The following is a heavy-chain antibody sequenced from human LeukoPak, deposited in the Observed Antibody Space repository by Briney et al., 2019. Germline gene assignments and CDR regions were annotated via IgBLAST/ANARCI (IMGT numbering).Heavy chain of an antibody. CDR1: GGSTSTYY. V-gene: IGHV4-59*01. D-gene: IGHD6-13*01. CDR3: ARGQCVTSNNWYNFDY. Sequence: PSETLSLTCTVSGGSTSTYYWSWIRQPPGKGLEWIWFFYYSGSTSYNPSLKSRVTISVDTSKNQFSLKLNSVTAADTALYYCARGQCVTSNNWYNFDYWGQGTLVTVSP. CDR2: FYYSGST. J-gene: IGHJ4*02.